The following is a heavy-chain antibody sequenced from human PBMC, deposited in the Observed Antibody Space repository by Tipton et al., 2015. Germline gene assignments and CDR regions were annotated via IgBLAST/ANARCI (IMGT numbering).Heavy chain of an antibody. J-gene: IGHJ5*02. Sequence: TLSLTCTVSGGSVISGTDYWSWIRQPPGKGLEWIGYTFSGGSTNYNPSLKSRVTISLDTSKNQFSLNLNSVTAADTAVYYCTKFNCGGDCYSYRGWFDPWGQGTLVPVSP. CDR2: TFSGGST. CDR3: TKFNCGGDCYSYRGWFDP. CDR1: GGSVISGTDY. D-gene: IGHD2-21*02. V-gene: IGHV4-61*01.